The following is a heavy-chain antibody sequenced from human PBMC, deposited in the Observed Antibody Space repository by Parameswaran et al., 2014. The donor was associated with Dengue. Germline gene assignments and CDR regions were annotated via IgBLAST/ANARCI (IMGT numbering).Heavy chain of an antibody. Sequence: WIRQPPGKGLEWVSGISGSGDRTYYADSVKGRFTFSRDNSKNTLYLQMNSLRPEDTAVYYCARDTDCSSTSCYPTGWFDPWGQGTLVTVSS. J-gene: IGHJ5*02. V-gene: IGHV3-23*01. CDR3: ARDTDCSSTSCYPTGWFDP. D-gene: IGHD2-2*01. CDR2: ISGSGDRT.